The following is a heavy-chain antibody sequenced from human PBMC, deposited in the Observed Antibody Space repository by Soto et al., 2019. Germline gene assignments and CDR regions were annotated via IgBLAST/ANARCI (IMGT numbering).Heavy chain of an antibody. J-gene: IGHJ4*02. V-gene: IGHV4-30-2*01. Sequence: QLQLQESGSGLVKPSQTLSLTCAVSGASISSDGFSWSWFRQPPGKGLEWIGYIHHSGITSYTPSLKSRLTISVDTSTNEFTLKLKSVIAADTAVYYCARGGDRFDYWGQGALVTVSS. CDR3: ARGGDRFDY. CDR1: GASISSDGFS. CDR2: IHHSGIT.